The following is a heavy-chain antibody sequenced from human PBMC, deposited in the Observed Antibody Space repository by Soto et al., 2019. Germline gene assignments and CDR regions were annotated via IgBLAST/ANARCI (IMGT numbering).Heavy chain of an antibody. J-gene: IGHJ4*02. V-gene: IGHV3-23*01. CDR3: ARLHARGVVDH. D-gene: IGHD2-2*01. CDR2: ITGSGVST. Sequence: EVQLLESGGGLVQPGGSLTLSCTASGFTFNMYAMYWVRQAPGKALEWISAITGSGVSTYYADSVKGRFTISRDNSKHSLYLQMNSLRAEDTAVYYRARLHARGVVDHWGQGPLVTVSS. CDR1: GFTFNMYA.